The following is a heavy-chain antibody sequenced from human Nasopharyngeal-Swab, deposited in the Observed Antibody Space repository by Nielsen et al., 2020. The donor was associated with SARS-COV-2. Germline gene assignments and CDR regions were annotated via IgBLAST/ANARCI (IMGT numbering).Heavy chain of an antibody. V-gene: IGHV3-73*01. D-gene: IGHD2-15*01. CDR1: GFTFSDSA. CDR3: TRCGGGCYSGRDY. CDR2: IRSKGNNYAT. J-gene: IGHJ4*02. Sequence: GESLKISCAASGFTFSDSAIHWVRHASGEGLEWGARIRSKGNNYATTYSASVKGRFIIFRDDPTNTAYLPMNSLKTEDTAMYYCTRCGGGCYSGRDYWGQGTLVTVSS.